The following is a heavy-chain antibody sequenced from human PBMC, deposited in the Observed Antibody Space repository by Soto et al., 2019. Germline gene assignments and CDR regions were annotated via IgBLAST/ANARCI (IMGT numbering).Heavy chain of an antibody. D-gene: IGHD5-12*01. CDR2: ISYSGTT. Sequence: SETLSLTCTVSGDSISSANNYWSWIRQPPGEGLEWIGFISYSGTTSYSPSLKSRLAISLDTSKNQFSLSLTSVTAADTAVYYCARGRGYSYGLDPWGQGTLVTVSS. J-gene: IGHJ5*02. CDR1: GDSISSANNY. V-gene: IGHV4-30-4*01. CDR3: ARGRGYSYGLDP.